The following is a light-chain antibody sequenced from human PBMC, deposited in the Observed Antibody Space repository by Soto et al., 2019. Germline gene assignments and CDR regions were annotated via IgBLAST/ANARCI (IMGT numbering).Light chain of an antibody. CDR3: QQYNSWPPIT. J-gene: IGKJ5*01. Sequence: EVVMTQSPATLSESPGERATLYCRASESVSRNLAWYQQKPGQAPRLLIYDASTRATGIPDRFSGGGSGTEFTLTISSLQSEDFVVYYCQQYNSWPPITFGQGTRLEIK. CDR1: ESVSRN. V-gene: IGKV3-15*01. CDR2: DAS.